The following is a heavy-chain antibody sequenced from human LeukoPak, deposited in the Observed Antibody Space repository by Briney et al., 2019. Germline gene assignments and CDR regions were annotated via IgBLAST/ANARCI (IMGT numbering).Heavy chain of an antibody. J-gene: IGHJ5*02. D-gene: IGHD6-13*01. Sequence: SETLSLTCTVSGGSIFTYYWSWIRQPPGKGLQCIGYIYNSGSTNYNPSLKGRVTISVDTSKNQFSLKLSSVTAADTAVYFCARAYSSSWYFNWFDPWGQGTLVTVSS. CDR1: GGSIFTYY. CDR3: ARAYSSSWYFNWFDP. CDR2: IYNSGST. V-gene: IGHV4-59*08.